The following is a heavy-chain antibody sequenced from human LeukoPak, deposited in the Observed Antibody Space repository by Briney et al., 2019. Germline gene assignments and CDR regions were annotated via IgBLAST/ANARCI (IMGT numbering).Heavy chain of an antibody. V-gene: IGHV4-39*01. Sequence: SETLSPTCTVSGGSISSISYYWGWIRQPPGKGLEWIGSIHYSGSTYYNPSLKSRVTISVDTSKNQFSLKLSSVTAADTAVYYCARLSTTVVKGAFDIWGQGTMVTVSS. D-gene: IGHD4-23*01. J-gene: IGHJ3*02. CDR2: IHYSGST. CDR3: ARLSTTVVKGAFDI. CDR1: GGSISSISYY.